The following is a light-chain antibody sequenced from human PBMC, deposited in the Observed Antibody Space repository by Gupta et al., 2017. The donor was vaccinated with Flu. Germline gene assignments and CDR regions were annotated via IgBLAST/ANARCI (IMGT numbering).Light chain of an antibody. CDR3: TSYTTRSTWV. CDR2: EVS. CDR1: TSDVGNYKY. J-gene: IGLJ3*02. V-gene: IGLV2-14*01. Sequence: QSALTQPASVSGSPGQSITISCTGTTSDVGNYKYVSWFQQLPGKAPKLMIYEVSNRPSGVSHRFSGSKSGNTASLTISGLQAADEAEYYCTSYTTRSTWVFGGGTKLTVL.